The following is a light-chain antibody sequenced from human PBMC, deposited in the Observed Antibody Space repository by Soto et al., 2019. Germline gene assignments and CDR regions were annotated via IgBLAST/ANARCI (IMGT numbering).Light chain of an antibody. CDR1: SSAIGAYNY. J-gene: IGLJ2*01. V-gene: IGLV2-14*03. Sequence: QSALTQPASVSGSPGQSITISCTGTSSAIGAYNYVSWYQQHPGKAPKLMIYDVNIRPSGVSTRFSGSKSGNTAALTISGLQAEDEDDYYRTSWTTSATRIFGGGTKLTVL. CDR2: DVN. CDR3: TSWTTSATRI.